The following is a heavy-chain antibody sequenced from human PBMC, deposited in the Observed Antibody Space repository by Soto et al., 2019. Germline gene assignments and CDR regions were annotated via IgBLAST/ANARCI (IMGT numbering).Heavy chain of an antibody. CDR1: GYSFTSYW. J-gene: IGHJ4*02. CDR2: IYPGDSDT. CDR3: ARHDGSSSSWIDY. V-gene: IGHV5-51*01. Sequence: PGESLKISCKGSGYSFTSYWIGWVRQMPGKGLEWMGIIYPGDSDTRFSPSFQGQVTISAAKSISTAYLQWSGLKASDTAMYYCARHDGSSSSWIDYWGQGTLVTVSS. D-gene: IGHD6-13*01.